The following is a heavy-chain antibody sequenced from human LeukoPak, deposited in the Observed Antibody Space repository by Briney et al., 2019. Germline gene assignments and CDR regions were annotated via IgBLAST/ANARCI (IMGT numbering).Heavy chain of an antibody. J-gene: IGHJ6*03. CDR3: ARHRRAPYCSGGSCYAPAPYYYYMDV. CDR1: GGSISSYY. D-gene: IGHD2-15*01. V-gene: IGHV4-59*08. CDR2: IYDSGST. Sequence: TPSETLSLTCTVSGGSISSYYWSWIRQPPGKGLEWIGYIYDSGSTNYNPSPKSRVTISVDTSKNQFSLKLSSVTAADTAVYYCARHRRAPYCSGGSCYAPAPYYYYMDVWGKGTTVTISS.